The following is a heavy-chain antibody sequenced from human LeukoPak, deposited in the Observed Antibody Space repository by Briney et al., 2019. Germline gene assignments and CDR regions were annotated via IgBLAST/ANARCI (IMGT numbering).Heavy chain of an antibody. CDR1: GFTFSNAW. Sequence: GGSLRLSCAASGFTFSNAWMSWVRQAPGKGLEWVGRIKSKTDGGTTDYAAPVEGRFTISRDDSKNTLYLQMNSLKTEDTAVYYCTTPVDTAMVYFDYWGQGTLVTVSS. D-gene: IGHD5-18*01. V-gene: IGHV3-15*01. CDR3: TTPVDTAMVYFDY. CDR2: IKSKTDGGTT. J-gene: IGHJ4*02.